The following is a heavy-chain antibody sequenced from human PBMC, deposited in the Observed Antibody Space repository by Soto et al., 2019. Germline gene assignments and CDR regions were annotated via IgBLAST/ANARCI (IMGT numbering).Heavy chain of an antibody. D-gene: IGHD3-16*02. CDR1: GGSISSSSYY. V-gene: IGHV4-39*01. CDR3: ARGRIYVWGSYRYTTFDAFDI. Sequence: PSETLSLTCTASGGSISSSSYYWGWIRQPPGKGLEWIGSIYYSGSTYYNPSLKSRVTISVDTSKNQFSLKLSSVTAADTAVYYCARGRIYVWGSYRYTTFDAFDIWGQGTMVTVSS. J-gene: IGHJ3*02. CDR2: IYYSGST.